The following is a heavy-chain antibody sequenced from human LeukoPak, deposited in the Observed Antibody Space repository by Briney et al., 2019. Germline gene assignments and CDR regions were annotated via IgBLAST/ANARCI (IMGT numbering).Heavy chain of an antibody. CDR3: ARGRSSEGYYYYYYMDV. Sequence: GASVKVSCKASGYTFTSYGISWVRQAPGQGLEWMGWISAYNGNTNYAQKPQGRVTMTTDTSTSTAYMELRSLRSEDTAVYYCARGRSSEGYYYYYYMDVWGKGTTVTVSS. J-gene: IGHJ6*03. CDR2: ISAYNGNT. D-gene: IGHD6-19*01. V-gene: IGHV1-18*01. CDR1: GYTFTSYG.